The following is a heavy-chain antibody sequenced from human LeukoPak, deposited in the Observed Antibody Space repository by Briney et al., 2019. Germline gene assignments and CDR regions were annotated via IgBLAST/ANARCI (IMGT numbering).Heavy chain of an antibody. D-gene: IGHD3-16*02. Sequence: GGSLRLSCAASGFTFSNYWVSWFRQAPGQGLEWVASIKQDGSERYYVDSVKGRFTISRDNAKNSLFLQLSSLRVEDTAVYYCARGSMHIYHLYTDYWGQGTLVTVSS. CDR1: GFTFSNYW. V-gene: IGHV3-7*01. CDR2: IKQDGSER. J-gene: IGHJ4*02. CDR3: ARGSMHIYHLYTDY.